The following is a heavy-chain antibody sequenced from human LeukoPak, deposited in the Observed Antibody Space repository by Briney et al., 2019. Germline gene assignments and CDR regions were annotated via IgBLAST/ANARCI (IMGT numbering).Heavy chain of an antibody. J-gene: IGHJ4*02. Sequence: SETLSLTCAVYGGSFSGYYWSGIRQPPGKGLEWIGEINHSGSTNYNPSLKSRVTISVDTSKNQFSLKLSSVTAADTAVYYCARVGPPRDYWGQGTLVTVSS. CDR3: ARVGPPRDY. CDR1: GGSFSGYY. V-gene: IGHV4-34*01. CDR2: INHSGST.